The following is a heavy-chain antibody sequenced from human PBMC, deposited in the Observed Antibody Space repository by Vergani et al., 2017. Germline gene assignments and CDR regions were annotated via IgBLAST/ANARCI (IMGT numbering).Heavy chain of an antibody. CDR3: ARVNTETNGHLYYYYYMDF. Sequence: QVQLQQWGGGLLKPSETLSLTCVVNSGSFTSYHWTWIRQSPGEGLEWVGDIDHTGRPDYNPSLKSRLTMSVDKSRNQFSLTLNSVTATDTAIYFCARVNTETNGHLYYYYYMDFWGQGTAVTVS. V-gene: IGHV4-34*01. J-gene: IGHJ6*03. D-gene: IGHD4-11*01. CDR1: SGSFTSYH. CDR2: IDHTGRP.